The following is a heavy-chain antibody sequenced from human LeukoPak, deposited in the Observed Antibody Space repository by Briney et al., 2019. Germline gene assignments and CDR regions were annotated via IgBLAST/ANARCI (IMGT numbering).Heavy chain of an antibody. Sequence: SETLSLTCTVSGDSIDSYYWSWIRQPPGEGLQWIGYVFYSGPTNYAASLKSRVAISVDRSKNQFSLKLTSVSAADTAVYYCAGRSARYFDSWGQGTPVTVSS. J-gene: IGHJ4*02. D-gene: IGHD1-26*01. V-gene: IGHV4-59*01. CDR1: GDSIDSYY. CDR2: VFYSGPT. CDR3: AGRSARYFDS.